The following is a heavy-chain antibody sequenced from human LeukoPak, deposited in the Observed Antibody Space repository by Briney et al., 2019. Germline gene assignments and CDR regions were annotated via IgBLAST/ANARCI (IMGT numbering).Heavy chain of an antibody. J-gene: IGHJ3*02. Sequence: GGSLRLSCAASGFTFSSYSMNWVRQAPGKGLEWISYISSSSGNIYYADSVKGRFTISRDNAKNSLYLQMNSLRAEDTAVYYCAREDMITFGGVPNDAFDIWGQGTMVTVSS. D-gene: IGHD3-16*01. V-gene: IGHV3-48*04. CDR2: ISSSSGNI. CDR3: AREDMITFGGVPNDAFDI. CDR1: GFTFSSYS.